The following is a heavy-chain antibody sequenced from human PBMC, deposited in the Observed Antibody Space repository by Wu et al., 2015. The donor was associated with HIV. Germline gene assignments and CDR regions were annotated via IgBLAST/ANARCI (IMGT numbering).Heavy chain of an antibody. CDR3: TRNVEN. Sequence: QVQLVQSGAEVKKPGASVKVSCKASGYTFTDHYIHWVRQAPGQGLEWMGWIKPSNGLINYAPKIQGRVTMTRDTSINTAYMELTRLTSDDTAIYYCTRNVENWGQGTLVTVPS. J-gene: IGHJ4*02. V-gene: IGHV1-2*02. D-gene: IGHD1-1*01. CDR2: IKPSNGLI. CDR1: GYTFTDHY.